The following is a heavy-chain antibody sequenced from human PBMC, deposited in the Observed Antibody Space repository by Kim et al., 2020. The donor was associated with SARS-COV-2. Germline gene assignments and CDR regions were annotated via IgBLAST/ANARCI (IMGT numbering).Heavy chain of an antibody. CDR1: SGSFSDYY. J-gene: IGHJ6*02. V-gene: IGHV4-34*01. Sequence: SETLSLTCAVYSGSFSDYYWTWIRQPPGKGLEWIGEINHSGNTNYNPSLKSRVILLVDTSKNQFSLKLRSVTAADAAVYYCARGRVAVVEGARYGMDVWGRGTTVTVSS. CDR3: ARGRVAVVEGARYGMDV. D-gene: IGHD3-22*01. CDR2: INHSGNT.